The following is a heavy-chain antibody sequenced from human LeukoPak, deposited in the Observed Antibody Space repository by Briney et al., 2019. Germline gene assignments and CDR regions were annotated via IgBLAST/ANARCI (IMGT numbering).Heavy chain of an antibody. CDR2: ISSSSSYI. CDR1: GFTFSSYS. Sequence: GGSLRLSCAASGFTFSSYSMNWVRQAPGKGLEWVSSISSSSSYIYYADSVKGRFTISRDNAKNALYLQMNSLRAEDTAVYYCARDSERLLWFGESLTAYYYYYGMDVWGKGTTVTVSS. J-gene: IGHJ6*04. CDR3: ARDSERLLWFGESLTAYYYYYGMDV. V-gene: IGHV3-21*01. D-gene: IGHD3-10*01.